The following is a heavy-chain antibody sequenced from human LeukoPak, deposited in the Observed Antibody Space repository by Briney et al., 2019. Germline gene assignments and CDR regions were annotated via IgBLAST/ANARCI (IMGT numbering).Heavy chain of an antibody. CDR3: AREYYYDTTGSDY. CDR2: MTSSSGHI. Sequence: GGSLRLSCAASGFTFSSSSMNWVRQAPGKGLEWVSSMTSSSGHIYYADSVRGRFTISRDNAKNSLYLQMNSLRAEDTAVYYCAREYYYDTTGSDYWGQGTLVTVSS. V-gene: IGHV3-21*06. D-gene: IGHD3-22*01. CDR1: GFTFSSSS. J-gene: IGHJ4*02.